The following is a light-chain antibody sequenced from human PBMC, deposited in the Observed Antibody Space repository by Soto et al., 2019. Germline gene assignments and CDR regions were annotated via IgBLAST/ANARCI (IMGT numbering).Light chain of an antibody. Sequence: QSVLTQPRSVSGSPGQSVTISCTGTSDYVSWYQQRPGKAPKLMVYDVTRRPSGVPNRFSGSKSGNTASLTISGLQADDEADYYCCSFAGSYTSYVFGTGTKVTVL. V-gene: IGLV2-11*01. CDR3: CSFAGSYTSYV. CDR2: DVT. CDR1: SDY. J-gene: IGLJ1*01.